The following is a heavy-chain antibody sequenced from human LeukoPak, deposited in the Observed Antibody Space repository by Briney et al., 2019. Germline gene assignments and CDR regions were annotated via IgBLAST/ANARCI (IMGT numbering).Heavy chain of an antibody. CDR3: ARSEDIVVVVAATSYFDY. V-gene: IGHV1-46*01. J-gene: IGHJ4*02. D-gene: IGHD2-15*01. CDR1: GYTFTSYY. Sequence: ASVKVSCKASGYTFTSYYMHWVRQAPGQGLEWMGIINPSGGSTSYAQKFQGRVTITADESTSTAYMELSSLRSEDTAVYYCARSEDIVVVVAATSYFDYWGQGTLVTVSS. CDR2: INPSGGST.